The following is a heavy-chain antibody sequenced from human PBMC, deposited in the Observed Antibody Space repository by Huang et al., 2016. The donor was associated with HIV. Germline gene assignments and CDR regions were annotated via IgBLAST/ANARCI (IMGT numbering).Heavy chain of an antibody. Sequence: QVQLVESGGGLVKPGGSLRLSCAASGFTFSDYYMSWIRQAPGEGLEWVSLSSISGSTIYYADSVKGRFTISRDNAKNSLYLQMNNLRAEDTAVYYCARERMVGSTGIFDYWGQGTLVTVSS. V-gene: IGHV3-11*01. CDR3: ARERMVGSTGIFDY. J-gene: IGHJ4*02. CDR1: GFTFSDYY. D-gene: IGHD1-26*01. CDR2: SSISGSTI.